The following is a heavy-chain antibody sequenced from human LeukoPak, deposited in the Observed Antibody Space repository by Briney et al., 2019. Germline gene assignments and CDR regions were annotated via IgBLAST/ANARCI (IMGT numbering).Heavy chain of an antibody. J-gene: IGHJ4*02. D-gene: IGHD2-2*01. Sequence: ASVKVSCKASGYTFTGYYMHWVRQAPGQGLEWMGWINPNSGGTNYAQKFQGRVTMTRDTSISTAYMELSRLRSDDTAVYYCARPPVGYCSSTSCPDYWGQGTLVTVSS. V-gene: IGHV1-2*02. CDR2: INPNSGGT. CDR3: ARPPVGYCSSTSCPDY. CDR1: GYTFTGYY.